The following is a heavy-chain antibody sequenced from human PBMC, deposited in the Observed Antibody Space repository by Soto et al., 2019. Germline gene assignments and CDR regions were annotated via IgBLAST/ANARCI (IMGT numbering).Heavy chain of an antibody. CDR2: ISSSGSYI. Sequence: GGSLRLSCAASGFTFSSYSMNWVRQAPGKGLEWVSWISSSGSYINYAESVKGRFTISRDNAKNSLYLQMNSLRAEDTAMYYCARRDCSSASCPSDYWGQGTLVTVSS. J-gene: IGHJ4*02. CDR1: GFTFSSYS. V-gene: IGHV3-21*01. CDR3: ARRDCSSASCPSDY. D-gene: IGHD2-2*01.